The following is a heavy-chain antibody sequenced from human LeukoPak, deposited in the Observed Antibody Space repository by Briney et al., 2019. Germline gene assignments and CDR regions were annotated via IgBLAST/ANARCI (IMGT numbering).Heavy chain of an antibody. Sequence: GGSLRLSCAASGFTFSTYAMSWFRQAPGKGLERVSVMSGSGGSGTYYADSVKGRFTISRDNSKNTLYLQMNSLRAEDTALYYCAKGYYGGSATHFDSWGQGTLVTVSS. V-gene: IGHV3-23*01. J-gene: IGHJ4*02. CDR2: MSGSGGSGT. CDR1: GFTFSTYA. D-gene: IGHD4-23*01. CDR3: AKGYYGGSATHFDS.